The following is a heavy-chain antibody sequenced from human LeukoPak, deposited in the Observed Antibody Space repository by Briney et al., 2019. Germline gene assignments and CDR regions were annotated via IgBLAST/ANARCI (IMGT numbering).Heavy chain of an antibody. CDR3: ARVWQNYYDSSGYYQGYYFDY. CDR2: INEDGGEE. J-gene: IGHJ4*02. CDR1: GFSFSDHW. Sequence: GGSLRLSCVASGFSFSDHWMNWFRQAPGKGLEWVANINEDGGEERYVDSVKGRFTISRDNAKNSLYLQMNSLRAEDTALYYCARVWQNYYDSSGYYQGYYFDYWGQGTLVTVSS. D-gene: IGHD3-22*01. V-gene: IGHV3-7*03.